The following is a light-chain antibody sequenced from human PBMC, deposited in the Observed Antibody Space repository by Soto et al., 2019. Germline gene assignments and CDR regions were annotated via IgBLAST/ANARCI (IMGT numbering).Light chain of an antibody. J-gene: IGKJ1*01. CDR1: QGISNY. V-gene: IGKV1-27*01. CDR2: AAS. Sequence: DIQMTQSPSSLSASVEDRVTITCRASQGISNYLAWYQQKPGKVPKLLIYAASTLQSGVPPRFSGSGSGTDFTLTISSLQPEDVETYYCQKYSSAPCTFGQGTKVEIK. CDR3: QKYSSAPCT.